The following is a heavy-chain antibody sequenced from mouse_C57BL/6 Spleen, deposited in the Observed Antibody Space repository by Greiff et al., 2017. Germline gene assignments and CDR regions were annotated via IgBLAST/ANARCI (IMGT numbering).Heavy chain of an antibody. D-gene: IGHD2-4*01. V-gene: IGHV1-69*01. CDR3: ARGSTMITTDY. CDR1: GYTFTSYW. J-gene: IGHJ2*01. CDR2: IDPSDSYT. Sequence: VQVVESGAELVMPGASVKLSCKASGYTFTSYWMHWVKQRPGQGLEWIGEIDPSDSYTNYNQKFKGKSTLTVDKSSSTAYMQLSSLTSEDSAVYYCARGSTMITTDYWGQGTTLTVSS.